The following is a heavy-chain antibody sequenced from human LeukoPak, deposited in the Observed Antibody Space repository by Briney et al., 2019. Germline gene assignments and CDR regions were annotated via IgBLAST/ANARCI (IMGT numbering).Heavy chain of an antibody. J-gene: IGHJ6*02. CDR3: ARVGIGYGMDV. CDR1: GFTFSDHY. V-gene: IGHV3-72*01. CDR2: TRNKANSYTT. D-gene: IGHD2-21*01. Sequence: GGSLRLSCAASGFTFSDHYMDWVRQAPGKGLEWGGRTRNKANSYTTDYAASVKGRFTISRDDSKNSLYLQMNSLKTEDTAVYYCARVGIGYGMDVWGQGTTVTVSS.